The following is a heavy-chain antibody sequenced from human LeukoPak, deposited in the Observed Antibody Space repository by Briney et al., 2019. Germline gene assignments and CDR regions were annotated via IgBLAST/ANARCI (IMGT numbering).Heavy chain of an antibody. CDR3: AKDWRWELPVYGFNV. D-gene: IGHD1-26*01. CDR2: ISYDGSNK. Sequence: GGSLRLSCAASGFTFSSYAMHWVRQAPGKGLEWVAVISYDGSNKYYADSVKGRFTISRDNSKNTLYLQMNSLRPEDTAVYYCAKDWRWELPVYGFNVWGQGTMVTVSS. J-gene: IGHJ3*01. CDR1: GFTFSSYA. V-gene: IGHV3-30-3*01.